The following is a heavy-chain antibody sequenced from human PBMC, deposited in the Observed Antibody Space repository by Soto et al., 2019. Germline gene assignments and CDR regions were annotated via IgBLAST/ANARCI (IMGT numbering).Heavy chain of an antibody. V-gene: IGHV4-30-4*01. D-gene: IGHD3-10*01. CDR1: GGPIKTGDYY. CDR3: ARAAFSYGQLLF. CDR2: VFYSGAT. Sequence: SETLSLTCNVSGGPIKTGDYYWNWIRQPPGKGLEWIGYVFYSGATNYSPSLKSRAAISMDTSKNQFSLSLTSVTAADTAVYYCARAAFSYGQLLFWGQGIRLTVSS. J-gene: IGHJ4*02.